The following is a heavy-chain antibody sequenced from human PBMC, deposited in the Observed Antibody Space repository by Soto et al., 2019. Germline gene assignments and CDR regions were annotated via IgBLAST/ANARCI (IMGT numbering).Heavy chain of an antibody. Sequence: SETLSLTCTVSSGSINENYYWNWIRQSPGKGLEWIGYVFHTGTTHYNPSLESRVTLSISTSKNQFSLTLTSVAASDTAIYYCARAPLSPPLGTFAVRGPRSMVIVSS. CDR1: SGSINENYY. CDR3: ARAPLSPPLGTFAV. J-gene: IGHJ3*01. V-gene: IGHV4-59*01. CDR2: VFHTGTT.